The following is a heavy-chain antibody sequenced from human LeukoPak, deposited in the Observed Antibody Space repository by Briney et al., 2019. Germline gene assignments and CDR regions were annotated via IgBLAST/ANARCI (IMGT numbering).Heavy chain of an antibody. D-gene: IGHD5-18*01. CDR3: ARGGYGPFDY. CDR2: IHYSGST. CDR1: GGSISSYY. V-gene: IGHV4-59*01. J-gene: IGHJ4*02. Sequence: SETLSLTCTVSGGSISSYYWSWIRQPPGKGLEWIGYIHYSGSTNYNPSLKSRVTISVDTSKNQFSLKLSSVTAADTAVYYCARGGYGPFDYWGQGTLVTVSS.